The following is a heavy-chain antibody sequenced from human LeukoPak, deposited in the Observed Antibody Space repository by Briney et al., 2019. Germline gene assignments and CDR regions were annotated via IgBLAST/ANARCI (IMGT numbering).Heavy chain of an antibody. Sequence: TSETLSLTCGVSGGSITNTNYWTWVRQPPGKGLEWIGEVNLQGSTNYNPSLTGRVAIAVDTSENHISLQSTSVTAADTAVYYCAREGGPYRPLDYSGQGTLVTVSS. CDR3: AREGGPYRPLDY. V-gene: IGHV4-4*02. CDR2: VNLQGST. CDR1: GGSITNTNY. J-gene: IGHJ4*02.